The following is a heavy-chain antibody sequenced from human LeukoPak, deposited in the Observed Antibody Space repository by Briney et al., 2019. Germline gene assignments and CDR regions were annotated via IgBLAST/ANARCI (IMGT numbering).Heavy chain of an antibody. CDR3: ARGYRYYDSSGYYSVDY. J-gene: IGHJ4*02. CDR2: MNPNSGNT. V-gene: IGHV1-8*01. CDR1: GYTITSYD. Sequence: ASVKVSCKASGYTITSYDINWARQATGQGLEWMGWMNPNSGNTGYAQKFQGRVTMTRNTSISTAYMELSSLRSEDTAVYYCARGYRYYDSSGYYSVDYWGQGTLVTVSS. D-gene: IGHD3-22*01.